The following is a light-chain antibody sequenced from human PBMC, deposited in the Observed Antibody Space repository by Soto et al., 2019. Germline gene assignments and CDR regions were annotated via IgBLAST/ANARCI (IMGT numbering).Light chain of an antibody. CDR2: DVS. CDR3: SSYTSISTYV. CDR1: SSDVGGYDF. J-gene: IGLJ1*01. V-gene: IGLV2-14*03. Sequence: QSVLTQPASVSGSPGQSITISCTGTSSDVGGYDFVSWYQHHPGKAPRLMIYDVSHRPSGVSDRFSASKSGNTASLTISGILAEDEADYYCSSYTSISTYVFGTGPKLTVL.